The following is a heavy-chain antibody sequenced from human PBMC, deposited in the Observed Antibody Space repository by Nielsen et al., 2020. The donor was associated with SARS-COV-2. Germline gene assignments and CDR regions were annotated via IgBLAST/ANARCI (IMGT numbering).Heavy chain of an antibody. Sequence: GESLKISCAASGFTFSSYSMNWVRQAPGKGLEWVSSISSSSSYIYYADSVKGRFTISRDNAKNSLYLQMNSLRAEDTAVYYCARIVGYNHPFDYWGQGTLVTVSS. CDR2: ISSSSSYI. CDR1: GFTFSSYS. J-gene: IGHJ4*02. CDR3: ARIVGYNHPFDY. D-gene: IGHD5-24*01. V-gene: IGHV3-21*01.